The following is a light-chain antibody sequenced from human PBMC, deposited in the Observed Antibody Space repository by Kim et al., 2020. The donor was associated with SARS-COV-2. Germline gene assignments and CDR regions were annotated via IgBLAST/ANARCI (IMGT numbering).Light chain of an antibody. V-gene: IGLV3-21*04. CDR3: QVWDRSNDDYV. CDR2: YDN. CDR1: NVGSKN. J-gene: IGLJ1*01. Sequence: APGKTARITCGGDNVGSKNVHWYHQRPGQAPVVVLYYDNDRPSGIPERFSGSNSGNAATLTISRVEAADEGDYYCQVWDRSNDDYVFGTGTKVTVL.